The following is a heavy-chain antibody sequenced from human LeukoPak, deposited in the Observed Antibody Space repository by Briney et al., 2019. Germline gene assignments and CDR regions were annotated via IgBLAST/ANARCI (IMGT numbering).Heavy chain of an antibody. CDR3: AFSWSNTGNLDI. V-gene: IGHV3-7*02. J-gene: IGHJ3*02. Sequence: PGGSLRLSCAASGFTFSNYGMTWVRQAPGRGLQWVANIKQDGSEKYYVDSVKDRFTMSRDNAKNSVYLQMNGLRAEDTAVYYCAFSWSNTGNLDIWGQGTMVTVSS. CDR2: IKQDGSEK. CDR1: GFTFSNYG. D-gene: IGHD1/OR15-1a*01.